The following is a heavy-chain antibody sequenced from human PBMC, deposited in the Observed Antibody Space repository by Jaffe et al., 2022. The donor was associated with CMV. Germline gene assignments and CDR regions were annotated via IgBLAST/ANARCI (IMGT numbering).Heavy chain of an antibody. CDR1: GFSFSTYG. CDR2: ISSTSRDI. V-gene: IGHV3-21*01. J-gene: IGHJ6*03. CDR3: ARSHGDSGCYWGDCYSYYMDV. Sequence: EAQLVESGGGLVKPGGSLRLSCAASGFSFSTYGMNWVRQAPGKGLEWVSFISSTSRDIYYGESVKGRFTISRDNAKNSLYLQMNSLRVEDTAVYYCARSHGDSGCYWGDCYSYYMDVWGRGTAVTVSS. D-gene: IGHD3-22*01.